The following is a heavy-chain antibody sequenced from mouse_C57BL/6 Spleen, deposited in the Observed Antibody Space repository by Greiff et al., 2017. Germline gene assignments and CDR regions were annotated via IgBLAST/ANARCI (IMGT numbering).Heavy chain of an antibody. CDR1: GFNIKNTY. V-gene: IGHV14-3*01. CDR3: ARDYYGSSYLWYFDV. Sequence: VQLKESVAELVRPGASVKLSCTASGFNIKNTYMHWVKQRPEQGLEWIGRIDPANGNTNYAPKFQGKATITADTSSNTAYLQLSSLTSEDTAIYYCARDYYGSSYLWYFDVWGTGTTVTVSS. D-gene: IGHD1-1*01. CDR2: IDPANGNT. J-gene: IGHJ1*03.